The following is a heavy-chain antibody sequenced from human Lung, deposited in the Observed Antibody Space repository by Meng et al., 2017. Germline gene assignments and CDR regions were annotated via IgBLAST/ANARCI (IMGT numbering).Heavy chain of an antibody. CDR3: ASYCRGTSCATY. J-gene: IGHJ4*02. CDR2: VNPNNGGT. V-gene: IGHV1-2*06. CDR1: GYTFTGSC. Sequence: QVQLVQPGADGKKPGALVKVPCKASGYTFTGSCMHWVRQAPGQGLEWIGRVNPNNGGTNYAQKFQGRVTMTRDTSISTAYLELSRLTSDDTAVYYCASYCRGTSCATYWGQGSLVTVSS. D-gene: IGHD2-15*01.